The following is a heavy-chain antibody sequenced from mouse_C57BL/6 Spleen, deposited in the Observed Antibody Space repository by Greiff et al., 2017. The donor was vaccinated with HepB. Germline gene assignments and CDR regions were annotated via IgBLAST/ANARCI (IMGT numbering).Heavy chain of an antibody. CDR3: ARIYDGYYSDWFAY. V-gene: IGHV1-69*01. CDR1: GYTFTSYW. Sequence: VQLQQPGAELVKPGASVKLSCKASGYTFTSYWMHWVKQRPGQGLEWIGEIDPSDSYTNYNQKFKGKSTLTVDKSSSTAYMQLSSLTSEDSAVYYCARIYDGYYSDWFAYWGQGTLVTVSA. D-gene: IGHD2-3*01. CDR2: IDPSDSYT. J-gene: IGHJ3*01.